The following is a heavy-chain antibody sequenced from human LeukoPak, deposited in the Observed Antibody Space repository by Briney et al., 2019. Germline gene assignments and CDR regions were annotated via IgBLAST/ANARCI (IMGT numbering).Heavy chain of an antibody. J-gene: IGHJ4*02. D-gene: IGHD6-19*01. CDR2: IHSGGST. V-gene: IGHV3-53*01. CDR3: ARGVAVAGTIYFDY. Sequence: GGSLRLSCAASGFTVSSKYMSWVRQAPGKGLEWVSVIHSGGSTYYADSVKGRFTISRDNSKNTLYIQMNSLRAEDTAVYYCARGVAVAGTIYFDYWGQGTLVTVTS. CDR1: GFTVSSKY.